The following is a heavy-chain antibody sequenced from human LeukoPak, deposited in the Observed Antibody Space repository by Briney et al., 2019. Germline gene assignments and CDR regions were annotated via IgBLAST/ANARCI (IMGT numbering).Heavy chain of an antibody. CDR1: GFTFSSYG. J-gene: IGHJ3*02. V-gene: IGHV3-23*01. Sequence: PGGSLRLSCAASGFTFSSYGMSWVRQAPGKGLEWVSAISGSGGSTYYADSVKGRFTISRDNSKNTLYLQMNSLRADDTAVYYCAREIGRGSGSGDAFDIWGQGTMVTVSS. D-gene: IGHD3-10*01. CDR2: ISGSGGST. CDR3: AREIGRGSGSGDAFDI.